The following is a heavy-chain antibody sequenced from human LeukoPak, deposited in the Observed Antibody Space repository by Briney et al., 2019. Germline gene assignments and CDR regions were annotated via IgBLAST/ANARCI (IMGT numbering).Heavy chain of an antibody. Sequence: SITGTVSGGSISTYYWSWIRQPPGKGLEWIGYINHIGSTNYNPSLKSRVTISVDTSKNQFSLKLSSVTAADTAVYYCARVGPSGYDYYFDYWGQGTLVTVSS. CDR2: INHIGST. CDR1: GGSISTYY. J-gene: IGHJ4*02. CDR3: ARVGPSGYDYYFDY. V-gene: IGHV4-59*01. D-gene: IGHD5-12*01.